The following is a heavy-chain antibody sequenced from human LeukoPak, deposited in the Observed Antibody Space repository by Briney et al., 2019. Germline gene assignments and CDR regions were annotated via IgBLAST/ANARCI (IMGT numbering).Heavy chain of an antibody. D-gene: IGHD2-2*01. CDR2: ISSSSSYI. V-gene: IGHV3-21*01. CDR3: ARDLLGYCSSTSCYGNYGMDV. CDR1: GFTFSSYS. J-gene: IGHJ6*02. Sequence: GGSLRLSCAASGFTFSSYSMNWVRQAPGKGLEWVSSISSSSSYIYYADSVKGRFTISRDNAKNSLYLQMNSLRAEDTAMYYCARDLLGYCSSTSCYGNYGMDVWGQGTTVTVSS.